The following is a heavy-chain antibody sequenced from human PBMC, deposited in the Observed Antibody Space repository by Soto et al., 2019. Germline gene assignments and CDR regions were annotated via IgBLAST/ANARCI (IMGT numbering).Heavy chain of an antibody. CDR3: ASAYCGGDCSNYYDGKDV. V-gene: IGHV1-3*01. D-gene: IGHD2-21*02. J-gene: IGHJ6*01. CDR1: GYTFTSYA. CDR2: INAGDGNT. Sequence: ASVKVSCKASGYTFTSYAIHWVRQAPGQRLEWMGWINAGDGNTKYSQKFQGRVTITRDTSASTAYMELSSLRSEDTAVYYCASAYCGGDCSNYYDGKDVWDQGTTVTVS.